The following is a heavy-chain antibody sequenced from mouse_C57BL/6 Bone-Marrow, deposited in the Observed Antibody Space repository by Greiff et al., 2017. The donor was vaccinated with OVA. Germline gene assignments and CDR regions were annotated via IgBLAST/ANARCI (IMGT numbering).Heavy chain of an antibody. CDR1: GFTFSDFY. J-gene: IGHJ1*03. CDR2: SRNKANDYTT. CDR3: ARDASITTVVATNWYFDV. Sequence: EVKVVESGGGLVQSGRSLRLSCATSGFTFSDFYMEWVRQAPGKGLEWIAASRNKANDYTTEYSASVKGRFIVSRDTSQSILYLQMNALRAEDTAIYYCARDASITTVVATNWYFDVWGTGTTVTVSS. V-gene: IGHV7-1*01. D-gene: IGHD1-1*01.